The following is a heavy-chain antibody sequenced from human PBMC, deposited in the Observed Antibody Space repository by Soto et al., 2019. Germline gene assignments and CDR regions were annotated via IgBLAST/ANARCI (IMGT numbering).Heavy chain of an antibody. CDR2: ISTTGTSP. Sequence: LRLSCTASGFSSSNYEMNWIRQAPGKGLEWASHISTTGTSPYYADSVRGRFTVSRDTANNSIYLQMNSLKAEDTALYYCARDGHRGPSDAFDVWGQGTMVTVSS. CDR1: GFSSSNYE. CDR3: ARDGHRGPSDAFDV. D-gene: IGHD3-10*01. J-gene: IGHJ3*01. V-gene: IGHV3-48*03.